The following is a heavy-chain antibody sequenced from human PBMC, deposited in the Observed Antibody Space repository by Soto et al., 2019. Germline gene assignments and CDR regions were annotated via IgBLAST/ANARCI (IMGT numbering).Heavy chain of an antibody. CDR1: VDSISSGSHY. CDR2: TSYSGSA. Sequence: PSETLSLTCTVSVDSISSGSHYLNWIRQRPGKGLEWIGYTSYSGSAYYSPSLKSRLTISVDTSKNQFSLKLNSVTAADTAVYYCVGRLETLYNYFDSCGQGTQVTVSS. CDR3: VGRLETLYNYFDS. J-gene: IGHJ4*02. V-gene: IGHV4-31*03. D-gene: IGHD3-16*01.